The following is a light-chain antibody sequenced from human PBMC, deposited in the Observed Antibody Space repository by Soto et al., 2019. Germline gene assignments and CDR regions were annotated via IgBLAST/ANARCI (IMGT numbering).Light chain of an antibody. CDR1: RSNIGNNY. V-gene: IGLV1-40*01. CDR2: GNS. J-gene: IGLJ1*01. Sequence: QSVLTQPPSVSGTPGQRVTISCSGSRSNIGNNYEYWYQQLPGTAPKLLIYGNSNRPSGVPDRVSGSKSGTSASLAITGLQAEDEADYYCQSYDSSLSGSVFGTGTKLTVL. CDR3: QSYDSSLSGSV.